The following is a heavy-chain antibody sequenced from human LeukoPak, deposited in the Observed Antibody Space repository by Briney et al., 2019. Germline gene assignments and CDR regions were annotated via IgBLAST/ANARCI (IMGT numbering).Heavy chain of an antibody. V-gene: IGHV4-4*07. D-gene: IGHD3-22*01. CDR3: ARENYYDSSGYSEGMDV. CDR1: GGSISDHY. CDR2: MYVSGTT. Sequence: SETLSLTCTVSGGSISDHYLSWIRQPAGKGLEWKGRMYVSGTTNYNPSLRSRVSMSMDTSKNQFSLRLRSVTAADTAIYYCARENYYDSSGYSEGMDVWGQGTTVTVS. J-gene: IGHJ6*02.